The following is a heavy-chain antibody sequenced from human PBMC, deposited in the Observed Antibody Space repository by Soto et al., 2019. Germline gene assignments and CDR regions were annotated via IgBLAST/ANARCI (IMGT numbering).Heavy chain of an antibody. J-gene: IGHJ4*02. CDR3: ARAFPYCSSTSCPGAALDY. V-gene: IGHV4-31*03. Sequence: SETLSLTCTVSGCSISSGGYYWSWIRQHPGKGLEWIGYIYYSGSTYYNPSLKSRVTISVDTSKNQFSLKLSSVTAADTAVYYCARAFPYCSSTSCPGAALDYWGQGTLVTVS. D-gene: IGHD2-2*01. CDR2: IYYSGST. CDR1: GCSISSGGYY.